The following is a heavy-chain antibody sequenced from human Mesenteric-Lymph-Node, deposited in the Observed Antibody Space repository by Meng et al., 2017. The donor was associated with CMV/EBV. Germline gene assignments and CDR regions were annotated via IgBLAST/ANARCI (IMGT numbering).Heavy chain of an antibody. V-gene: IGHV3-53*01. CDR3: ARPSYCYESSGSYGAFDM. D-gene: IGHD3-22*01. CDR2: ISGGGGRR. CDR1: GFTVSSTC. J-gene: IGHJ3*02. Sequence: GGSLKLSCAASGFTVSSTCMRWVRQAPGKGLEWVATISGGGGRRDYSDIVKGLFTISRDNSKNTLVLQMNSLSAEDTAVYYCARPSYCYESSGSYGAFDMWGQGTTVTVSS.